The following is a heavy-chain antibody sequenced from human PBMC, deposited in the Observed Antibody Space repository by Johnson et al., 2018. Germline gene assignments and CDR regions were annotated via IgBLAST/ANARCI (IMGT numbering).Heavy chain of an antibody. CDR1: GFTFSSYG. V-gene: IGHV3-30*18. Sequence: QVQLVQSGGGVVQPGRSLRLSCAASGFTFSSYGMHWVRQAPGKGLEWVAVISYDGSNKYYADSVKGRFTISKDNSKNTLYLQMNSLRAEDTAVYYCAKGHEQLGRAEYFKHWGQGTLVTVSS. CDR3: AKGHEQLGRAEYFKH. J-gene: IGHJ1*01. D-gene: IGHD6-6*01. CDR2: ISYDGSNK.